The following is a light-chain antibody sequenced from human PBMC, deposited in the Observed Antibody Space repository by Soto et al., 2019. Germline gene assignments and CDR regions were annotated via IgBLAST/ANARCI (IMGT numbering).Light chain of an antibody. J-gene: IGKJ1*01. V-gene: IGKV3-20*01. CDR1: QSVSSSY. CDR2: GAS. CDR3: HRYGSPPWT. Sequence: EIVLTQSPGTLSLSPGERATLSCRASQSVSSSYLAWYQQKPGQAPRLLIYGASSRATGIPDRFSGSGSGTDFTVAISRLEPEVFAVYYCHRYGSPPWTFGQGTKVEIK.